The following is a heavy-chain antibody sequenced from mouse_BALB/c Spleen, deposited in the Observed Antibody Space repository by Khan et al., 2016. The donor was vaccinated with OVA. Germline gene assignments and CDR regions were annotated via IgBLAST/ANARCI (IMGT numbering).Heavy chain of an antibody. CDR2: IYPGNSDT. CDR3: TRNGFGNYESWDY. J-gene: IGHJ2*01. Sequence: VQLQQSGTVLARPGASVKMSCKASGYTFTSYWMHWVKQRPGQGLEWIGAIYPGNSDTNYNQKFKGTAKLTAVTSTSTAYMEFNSLTNEDSAVYYCTRNGFGNYESWDYWGQGTTLTVSS. D-gene: IGHD2-1*01. V-gene: IGHV1-5*01. CDR1: GYTFTSYW.